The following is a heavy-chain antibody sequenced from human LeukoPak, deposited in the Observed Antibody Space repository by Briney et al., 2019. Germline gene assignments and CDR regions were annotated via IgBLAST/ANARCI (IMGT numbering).Heavy chain of an antibody. J-gene: IGHJ3*01. CDR3: ARDATVANRGWFDDV. Sequence: GGSLRLSCSASGFSFSYYWMSWVRQAPGKGLEWVANIRQDESEKYYVGSVKGRFTISRDNAKNSLYLQMNSLKFEDTAVYYCARDATVANRGWFDDVRGRGTMVTVSS. CDR2: IRQDESEK. D-gene: IGHD6-19*01. CDR1: GFSFSYYW. V-gene: IGHV3-7*05.